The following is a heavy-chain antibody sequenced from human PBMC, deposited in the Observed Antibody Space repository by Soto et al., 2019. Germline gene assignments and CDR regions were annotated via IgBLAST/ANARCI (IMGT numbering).Heavy chain of an antibody. J-gene: IGHJ6*02. CDR1: GFTFSSYW. CDR2: IKQDETEK. CDR3: ARVRTENYYGMDV. V-gene: IGHV3-7*05. Sequence: PGGSLRLSCADSGFTFSSYWMGWVRQAPGKGLEWVANIKQDETEKYYVDSAKGRFAISRDNGKNTLYLQMNSLRAEDTAIYYCARVRTENYYGMDVWGQGTTVTVSS.